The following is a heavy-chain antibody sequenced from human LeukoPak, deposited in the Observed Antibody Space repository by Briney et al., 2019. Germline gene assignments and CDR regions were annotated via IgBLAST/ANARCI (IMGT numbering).Heavy chain of an antibody. CDR1: GFTFSSYW. CDR2: IKQDGSEK. D-gene: IGHD3-22*01. Sequence: PGGSLRLSCAASGFTFSSYWMSWVRQAPGKGLEWVANIKQDGSEKYYVDSVKGRFTISRDNAKNSLYLQMNSLRAEDTAVYYCARGGGGSYYYDSSGYCYFDYWGQGTLVTVSS. J-gene: IGHJ4*02. V-gene: IGHV3-7*01. CDR3: ARGGGGSYYYDSSGYCYFDY.